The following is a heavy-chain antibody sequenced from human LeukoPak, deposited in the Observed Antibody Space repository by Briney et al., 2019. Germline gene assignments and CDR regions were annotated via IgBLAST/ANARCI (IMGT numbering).Heavy chain of an antibody. Sequence: QPGGSLRLSCAASGFTFSNSWMSWVRQAPGKGLEWAATIKPDGSAQYYVDSVKGRFTISRDNAKNSLFLQINSLRAEDTAVYYCANGGTYSSGPWGQGTLVTVSS. J-gene: IGHJ5*02. V-gene: IGHV3-7*01. CDR1: GFTFSNSW. D-gene: IGHD3-22*01. CDR3: ANGGTYSSGP. CDR2: IKPDGSAQ.